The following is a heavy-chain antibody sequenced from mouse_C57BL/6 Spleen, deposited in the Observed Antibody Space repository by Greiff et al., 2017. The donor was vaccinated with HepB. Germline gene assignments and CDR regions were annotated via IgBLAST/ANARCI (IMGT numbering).Heavy chain of an antibody. CDR3: ARGDYYGSSPFAY. D-gene: IGHD1-1*01. V-gene: IGHV14-3*01. J-gene: IGHJ3*01. Sequence: VQLQQSVAELVRPGASVKLSCTASGFNIKNTYMHWVKQRPEQGLEWIGRIDPANGNTKYAPKFQGKATITADTSSNTSYLQLSSLTSEDTAIYYCARGDYYGSSPFAYWGQGTLVTVSA. CDR2: IDPANGNT. CDR1: GFNIKNTY.